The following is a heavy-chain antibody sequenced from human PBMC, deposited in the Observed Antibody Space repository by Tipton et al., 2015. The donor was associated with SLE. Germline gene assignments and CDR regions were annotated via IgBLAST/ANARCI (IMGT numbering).Heavy chain of an antibody. CDR2: IYYTGGT. D-gene: IGHD3-3*01. Sequence: TLSLTCTVYGGSISNYYWSWIRQPPGKGLEWIGYIYYTGGTSYNPSLKSRVTISVDTSKNRFSLKMNSVTAADTAVYYCAREDADDFWIGSFFFDHWGQGTLVTVSS. V-gene: IGHV4-59*12. J-gene: IGHJ4*02. CDR1: GGSISNYY. CDR3: AREDADDFWIGSFFFDH.